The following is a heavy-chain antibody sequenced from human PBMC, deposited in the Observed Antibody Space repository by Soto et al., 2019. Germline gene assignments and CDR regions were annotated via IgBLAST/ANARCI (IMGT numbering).Heavy chain of an antibody. D-gene: IGHD5-12*01. Sequence: SETLSLTCTVSGGSINTFYWSWVRQPAGKGLEWIGRIFSSGSTSFNPSLESRVAMSVDTSKNHFSLNLSSVTAADMAVDYCAREGSYSAYNFAHGIQLWSFDFWGQGALVTVSS. CDR2: IFSSGST. V-gene: IGHV4-4*07. CDR3: AREGSYSAYNFAHGIQLWSFDF. CDR1: GGSINTFY. J-gene: IGHJ4*02.